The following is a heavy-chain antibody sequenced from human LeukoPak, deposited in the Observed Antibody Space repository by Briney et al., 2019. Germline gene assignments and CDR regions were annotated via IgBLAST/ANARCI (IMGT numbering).Heavy chain of an antibody. V-gene: IGHV4-4*07. CDR2: IYTSGST. D-gene: IGHD6-13*01. CDR1: GGSISSYY. CDR3: ARVNRVQQLVRYYYYMDV. J-gene: IGHJ6*03. Sequence: SETLSLTCTVSGGSISSYYWSWIRQPAGKGLEWIGRIYTSGSTNYNPSLKGRVTMSVDTSKSQFSLKLSSVTAADTAVYYCARVNRVQQLVRYYYYMDVWGKGTTVTVSS.